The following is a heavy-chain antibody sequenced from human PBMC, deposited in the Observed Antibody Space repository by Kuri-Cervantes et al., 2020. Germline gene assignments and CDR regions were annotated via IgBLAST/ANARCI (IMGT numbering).Heavy chain of an antibody. J-gene: IGHJ4*02. D-gene: IGHD2-2*01. CDR1: GFPFSSYG. Sequence: GESLKISCAASGFPFSSYGMYWVRQAPGKGLEWVAVISYDGSNEHYADSVKGRFTISRDNSKNTLYLQMNSLRAEDTAVYYCAKDPLRYCSSTSCYAIDYWGQGNLVNVSS. CDR2: ISYDGSNE. CDR3: AKDPLRYCSSTSCYAIDY. V-gene: IGHV3-30*18.